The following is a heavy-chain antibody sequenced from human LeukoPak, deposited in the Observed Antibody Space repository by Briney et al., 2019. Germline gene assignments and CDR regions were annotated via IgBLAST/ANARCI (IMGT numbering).Heavy chain of an antibody. Sequence: ASVTVSCKASGYTFASYDINWVRQAAGQGLEWMGWMNPNSGNTGYAQKFQGRVTMTRNTSISTAYMELSSLRSEDTAVYYCARGARTYYYDSSGYYRANWFDPWGQGTLVTVSS. D-gene: IGHD3-22*01. CDR1: GYTFASYD. J-gene: IGHJ5*02. CDR2: MNPNSGNT. V-gene: IGHV1-8*01. CDR3: ARGARTYYYDSSGYYRANWFDP.